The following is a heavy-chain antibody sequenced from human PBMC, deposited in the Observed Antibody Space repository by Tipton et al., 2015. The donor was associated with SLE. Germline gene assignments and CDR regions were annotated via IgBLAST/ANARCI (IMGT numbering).Heavy chain of an antibody. CDR2: INHSGST. CDR1: GGSFSGYY. Sequence: TLSLTCAVYGGSFSGYYWSWIRQPPGKGLEWNGEINHSGSTNYNPSLKSRVTISVDTSKNQFSLKLTSVTAADTAVYYCARRKFYYGSGSQGSYFDYWGRRTLVSVSS. D-gene: IGHD3-10*01. V-gene: IGHV4-34*01. J-gene: IGHJ4*02. CDR3: ARRKFYYGSGSQGSYFDY.